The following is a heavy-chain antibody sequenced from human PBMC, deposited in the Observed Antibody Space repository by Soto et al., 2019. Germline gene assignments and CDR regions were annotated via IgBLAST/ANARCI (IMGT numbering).Heavy chain of an antibody. Sequence: QITLKESGLTLVKPTQTLTLTCTFSGFSLSASGVAVGWIRPPPGKALEWLELIYWDDDKRYRPSLKSRLTITRDTSKHQGVLTMTNMDPVDTATYDCEHRRDSGWPFDYWGRGTLVTVS. CDR2: IYWDDDK. V-gene: IGHV2-5*02. CDR1: GFSLSASGVA. J-gene: IGHJ4*02. D-gene: IGHD6-19*01. CDR3: EHRRDSGWPFDY.